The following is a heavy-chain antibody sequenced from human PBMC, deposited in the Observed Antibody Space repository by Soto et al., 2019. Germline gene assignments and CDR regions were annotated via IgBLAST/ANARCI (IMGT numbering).Heavy chain of an antibody. CDR3: ARDTITMVRGGMDV. Sequence: QVQLVQSGAEVKKPGASVKVSCKASGYTFTGYYMHWVRQAPGQGLEWMGWINPNSGGTNYAQKIQGRVTMTRDTSISTAYMELSRLRSDDTAVYYCARDTITMVRGGMDVWGQGTTVTVSS. D-gene: IGHD3-10*01. CDR1: GYTFTGYY. J-gene: IGHJ6*02. V-gene: IGHV1-2*02. CDR2: INPNSGGT.